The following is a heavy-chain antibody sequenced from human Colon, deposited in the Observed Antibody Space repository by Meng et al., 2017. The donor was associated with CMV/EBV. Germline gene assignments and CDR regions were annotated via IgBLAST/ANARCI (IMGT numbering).Heavy chain of an antibody. CDR1: GASISTSTFY. CDR3: ARRNYDFWSDYRDY. Sequence: GSLRLSCTVSGASISTSTFYWGWIRQPPGKGLEWIGSISYSGNTYYNPSLRSRVTISVDTSKNQLSLRLTSVTVADTATYYCARRNYDFWSDYRDYWGQGTLVTVSS. CDR2: ISYSGNT. J-gene: IGHJ4*02. V-gene: IGHV4-39*01. D-gene: IGHD3-3*01.